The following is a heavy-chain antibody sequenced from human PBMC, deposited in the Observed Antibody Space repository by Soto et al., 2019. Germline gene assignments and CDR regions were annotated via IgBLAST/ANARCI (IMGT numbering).Heavy chain of an antibody. J-gene: IGHJ4*02. D-gene: IGHD3-9*01. CDR3: AKDPSTGSADY. Sequence: GGSLRLSCTASGFILSNYTMNWVRQAPGKGLEWVSTLSKDGANEHYADSVKGRFTISRDGSKNTLYLQMNSLRAEDTAMYYCAKDPSTGSADYWGQGTQVTVSS. CDR2: LSKDGANE. V-gene: IGHV3-23*01. CDR1: GFILSNYT.